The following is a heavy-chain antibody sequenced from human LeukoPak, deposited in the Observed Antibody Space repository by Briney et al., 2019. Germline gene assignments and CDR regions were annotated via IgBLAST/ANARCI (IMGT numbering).Heavy chain of an antibody. D-gene: IGHD3-16*01. Sequence: SETLSLTCTVSGGSISSYYWSWIRQPAGKGLEWIGRIYTSGSTNYNPSLKSRVSMSLDTSKNQFSLKMSSVTAADTAIYYCARDHTLRLGELDYWGQGTLVTVSS. CDR1: GGSISSYY. V-gene: IGHV4-4*07. J-gene: IGHJ4*02. CDR2: IYTSGST. CDR3: ARDHTLRLGELDY.